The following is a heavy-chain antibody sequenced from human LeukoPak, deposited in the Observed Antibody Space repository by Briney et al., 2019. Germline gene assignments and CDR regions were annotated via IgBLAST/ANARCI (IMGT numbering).Heavy chain of an antibody. CDR1: GFTFSSNE. V-gene: IGHV3-48*03. CDR2: IVSSGTSI. CDR3: ARGGYCSGGTCYKWNAFDI. J-gene: IGHJ3*02. D-gene: IGHD2-15*01. Sequence: GGSLRLSCAASGFTFSSNEMNWVRQAPGKGLEWISYIVSSGTSIFYAESLRCRFTITRDNAKNSLYLQMNSLRAEDTAVYYCARGGYCSGGTCYKWNAFDIWGQGTMVTVSS.